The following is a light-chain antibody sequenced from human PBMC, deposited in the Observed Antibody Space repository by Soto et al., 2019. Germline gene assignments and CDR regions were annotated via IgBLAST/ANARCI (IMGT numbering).Light chain of an antibody. CDR3: QQYGSSPQT. CDR1: QSVSSSY. CDR2: DAS. J-gene: IGKJ1*01. V-gene: IGKV3-20*01. Sequence: EIVLTQSPGTLSLSPGERATLSCRASQSVSSSYFAWYQQKPGQAPRLLIYDASNRATGISDRFSGSGSGTDFTLTISRLEPEDFAVYYFQQYGSSPQTFGQGTKVDIK.